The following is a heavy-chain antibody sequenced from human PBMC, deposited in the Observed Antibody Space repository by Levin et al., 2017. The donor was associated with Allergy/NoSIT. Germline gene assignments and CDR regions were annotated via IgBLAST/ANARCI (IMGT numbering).Heavy chain of an antibody. Sequence: SCAASGFSFSIYCIYWVRQAPGKGLEWVAIISSDGSYKSYADPVKGRFTAPKTSSKNTLHLLMNSLRREDTAVYYCAKGGYMDVWGKGTTVTVSS. J-gene: IGHJ6*03. CDR2: ISSDGSYK. CDR1: GFSFSIYC. CDR3: AKGGYMDV. V-gene: IGHV3-30*18.